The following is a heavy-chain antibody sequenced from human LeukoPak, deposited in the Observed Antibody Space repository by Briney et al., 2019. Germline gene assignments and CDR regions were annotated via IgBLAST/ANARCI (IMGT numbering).Heavy chain of an antibody. Sequence: ASVNVSCKASGYTFTVYTIHWVRQAPGQSLEWMGWVNAGDGNTKYSQKFQGRVTITRDTSASTAYMELSSLRSEDTAAYYCARDRSCSSTSCYGQPRNWFDPWGQGTLVTVSS. J-gene: IGHJ5*02. D-gene: IGHD2-2*01. CDR2: VNAGDGNT. CDR3: ARDRSCSSTSCYGQPRNWFDP. CDR1: GYTFTVYT. V-gene: IGHV1-3*01.